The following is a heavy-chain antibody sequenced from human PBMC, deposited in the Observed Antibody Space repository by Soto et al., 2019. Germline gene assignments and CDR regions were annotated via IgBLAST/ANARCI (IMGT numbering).Heavy chain of an antibody. J-gene: IGHJ4*02. V-gene: IGHV3-21*01. CDR1: GFTFTRYS. CDR3: AKTPSGVTMIVVVPMHPFDY. Sequence: PGGSLRLSCAASGFTFTRYSMNWVRQAPGKGLEWVSSISSTTNYIYYADSMKGRFTVSRDNAKNSVYLDMNSLSAEDTAVYYCAKTPSGVTMIVVVPMHPFDYWGQGTLVTVSS. CDR2: ISSTTNYI. D-gene: IGHD3-22*01.